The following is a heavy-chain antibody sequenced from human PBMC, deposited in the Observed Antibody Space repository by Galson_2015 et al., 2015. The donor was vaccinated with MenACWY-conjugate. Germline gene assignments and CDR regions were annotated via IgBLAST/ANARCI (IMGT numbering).Heavy chain of an antibody. CDR1: GLSLSSHAEL. D-gene: IGHD2-21*02. CDR2: VYWNDDK. CDR3: AYRTHVTSVDF. J-gene: IGHJ4*02. Sequence: PALVKPTQTLTLTCTFSGLSLSSHAELVGWVRQPPGKAPEWLAFVYWNDDKRYGPSLRSRLTITKDTSRNQVVLTMTNMDPADTSIFYCAYRTHVTSVDFWGQG. V-gene: IGHV2-5*01.